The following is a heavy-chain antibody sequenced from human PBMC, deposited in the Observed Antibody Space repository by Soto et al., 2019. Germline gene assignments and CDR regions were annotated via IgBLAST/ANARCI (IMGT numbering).Heavy chain of an antibody. D-gene: IGHD3-3*01. CDR1: GGSISSGDYY. J-gene: IGHJ6*02. CDR2: IYYSGST. CDR3: ASTYYDFWSGYSDV. Sequence: SETLSLTCTVSGGSISSGDYYWSWIRQPPGKGLEWIGYIYYSGSTYYNPSLKSRVTISVDTSKNQFSLKLSSVTAADTAVYYCASTYYDFWSGYSDVWGQGTTVTVSS. V-gene: IGHV4-30-4*01.